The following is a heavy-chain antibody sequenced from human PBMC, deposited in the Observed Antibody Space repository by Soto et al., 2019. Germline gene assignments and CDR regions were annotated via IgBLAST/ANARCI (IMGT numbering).Heavy chain of an antibody. J-gene: IGHJ5*02. Sequence: GGSLRLSCAASGFTFSGSAMHWVRQASGKGLEWVGRIRSKANSYATAYAASVKGRFTISRDDSKNTAYLQMNSLKTEDTAVYYCTRSPKDCGGDCSNLWGQGTLVTVSS. CDR1: GFTFSGSA. V-gene: IGHV3-73*01. D-gene: IGHD2-21*02. CDR3: TRSPKDCGGDCSNL. CDR2: IRSKANSYAT.